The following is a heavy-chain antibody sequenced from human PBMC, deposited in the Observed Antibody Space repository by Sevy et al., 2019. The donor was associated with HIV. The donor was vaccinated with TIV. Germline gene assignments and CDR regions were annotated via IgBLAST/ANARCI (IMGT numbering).Heavy chain of an antibody. CDR2: MIPIFGTA. CDR3: ARDKVSIAVAGTRIGDEYFQH. Sequence: ASVKVSCKASGGTFSSYAISWVRQAPGQGLEWMGGMIPIFGTANYAQKFQGRVTITADESTSTAYMELSSLRSEDTAVYYCARDKVSIAVAGTRIGDEYFQHWGQGTLVTVSS. J-gene: IGHJ1*01. V-gene: IGHV1-69*13. D-gene: IGHD6-19*01. CDR1: GGTFSSYA.